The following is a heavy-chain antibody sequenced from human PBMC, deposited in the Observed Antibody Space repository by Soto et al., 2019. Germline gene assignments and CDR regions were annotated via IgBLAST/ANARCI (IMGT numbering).Heavy chain of an antibody. Sequence: QVQLVQSGAEVKKPGASVKVSCKASGYTFTSYDINWVRQATGQGLEWMEWMNPNSGNTGYAQKFQGRVTMTRNTSISTAYMELSSLRSEDTAVYYCARGDYYGSGNSTLGDYWGQGTLVTVSS. CDR1: GYTFTSYD. CDR2: MNPNSGNT. J-gene: IGHJ4*02. D-gene: IGHD3-10*01. V-gene: IGHV1-8*01. CDR3: ARGDYYGSGNSTLGDY.